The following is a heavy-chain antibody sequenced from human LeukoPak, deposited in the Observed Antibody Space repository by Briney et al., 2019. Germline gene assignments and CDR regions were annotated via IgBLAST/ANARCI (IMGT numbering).Heavy chain of an antibody. CDR1: GYTLTSYY. V-gene: IGHV1-46*01. CDR3: ARVAYSNYFDY. D-gene: IGHD4-11*01. J-gene: IGHJ4*02. CDR2: INPSGGST. Sequence: ASVKVSCKASGYTLTSYYMHWVRQAPGQGLEWMGIINPSGGSTSYAQKFQGRVTMTRDMSTSTVYMELSSLRSEDTAVYYCARVAYSNYFDYWGQGTLVTVSS.